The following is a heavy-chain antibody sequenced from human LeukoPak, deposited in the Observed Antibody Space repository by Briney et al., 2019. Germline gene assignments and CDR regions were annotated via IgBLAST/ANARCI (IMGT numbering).Heavy chain of an antibody. J-gene: IGHJ6*03. V-gene: IGHV3-30*02. CDR3: ARAGITIFGVGPMDV. Sequence: GGSLRLSCTASGFTFSNYGMHWVRQAPGKGLEWVTFIWYDGSNKDYADSVKGRFTISRDNSNNTLYLQMNSLRSEDTAVYYCARAGITIFGVGPMDVWGKGTTVTVSS. D-gene: IGHD3-3*01. CDR1: GFTFSNYG. CDR2: IWYDGSNK.